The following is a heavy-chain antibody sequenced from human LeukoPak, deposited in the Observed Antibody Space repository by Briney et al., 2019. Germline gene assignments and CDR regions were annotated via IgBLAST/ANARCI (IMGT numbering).Heavy chain of an antibody. CDR2: INTDGSST. CDR3: TRDPRRLDY. Sequence: GGSLRLSCAASGFIFSSYWMHWVRHAPGKGLAWVSRINTDGSSTSYADSVKGRFTISRDNAKNSLYLQMNSLRAEDTAVYYCTRDPRRLDYWGQGTLVTVSS. V-gene: IGHV3-74*01. CDR1: GFIFSSYW. J-gene: IGHJ4*02.